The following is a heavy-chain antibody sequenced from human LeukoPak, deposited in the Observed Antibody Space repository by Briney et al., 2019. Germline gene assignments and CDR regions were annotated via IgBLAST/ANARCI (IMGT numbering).Heavy chain of an antibody. CDR1: GGSFSGYY. CDR3: ARGLPRRGYNYGYPKYNWFDP. CDR2: INHSGST. V-gene: IGHV4-34*01. J-gene: IGHJ5*02. D-gene: IGHD5-18*01. Sequence: SETLSLTCAVYGGSFSGYYWSWIRQPPGKGLEWIGEINHSGSTNYNPSLKSRVTISVDTSKNQFSLKLSSVTAADTAVYYCARGLPRRGYNYGYPKYNWFDPWGQGTLVTVSS.